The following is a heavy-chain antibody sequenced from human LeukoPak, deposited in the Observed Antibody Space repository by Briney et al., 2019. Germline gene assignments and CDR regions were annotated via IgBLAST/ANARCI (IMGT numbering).Heavy chain of an antibody. CDR1: GFMFSSYG. Sequence: GGSLRLSCAASGFMFSSYGMNWVRQAPGRGLEWVSYISSSSPTIYCADSVKGRFTISRDNAKNSLYLQMNSLRAEDTAVYYCARKSSGFWSGYHWFDPWGQGTLVTVSS. D-gene: IGHD3-3*01. CDR2: ISSSSPTI. J-gene: IGHJ5*02. CDR3: ARKSSGFWSGYHWFDP. V-gene: IGHV3-48*01.